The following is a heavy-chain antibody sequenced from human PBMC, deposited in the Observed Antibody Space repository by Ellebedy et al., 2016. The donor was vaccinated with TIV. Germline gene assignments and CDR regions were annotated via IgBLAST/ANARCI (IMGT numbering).Heavy chain of an antibody. V-gene: IGHV3-74*01. CDR1: GFTFRSYW. CDR3: AKRYSGSFMVDY. D-gene: IGHD1-26*01. CDR2: INSGGSST. Sequence: GESLKISCAASGFTFRSYWMHWVRQAPGKGLVWVSRINSGGSSTSYADSVKGRFTISRDNSKSTLFLQMNNLRVEDTAVYYCAKRYSGSFMVDYWGQGTLVTVPS. J-gene: IGHJ4*02.